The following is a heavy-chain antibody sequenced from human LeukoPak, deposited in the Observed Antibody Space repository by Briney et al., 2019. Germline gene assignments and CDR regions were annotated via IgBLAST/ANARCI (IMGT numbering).Heavy chain of an antibody. CDR3: ARDKVGASLADGSYFDY. CDR2: IYTSGST. V-gene: IGHV4-61*02. Sequence: SETLSLTCTVSGGSISSGSYYWSWIRQPAGKGLEWIGRIYTSGSTNYNPSLKSRVTISVDTSKNQFSLKLSSVTAADTAVYYCARDKVGASLADGSYFDYWGQGTLVTVSS. D-gene: IGHD1-26*01. CDR1: GGSISSGSYY. J-gene: IGHJ4*02.